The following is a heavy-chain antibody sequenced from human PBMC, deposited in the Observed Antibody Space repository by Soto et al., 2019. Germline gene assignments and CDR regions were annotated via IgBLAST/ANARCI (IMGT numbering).Heavy chain of an antibody. J-gene: IGHJ4*02. CDR2: ISYSGRT. D-gene: IGHD2-2*01. CDR3: ARHRCSSSCYSDY. V-gene: IGHV4-39*01. CDR1: GDSISSSSYF. Sequence: SETLSLTCTVSGDSISSSSYFWGLIRQPPGKGLEWIGTISYSGRTYYNPSLKSRVTISVDTSKNHFSLKLNSVTAADTAMYYCARHRCSSSCYSDYWGQGTLVTVSS.